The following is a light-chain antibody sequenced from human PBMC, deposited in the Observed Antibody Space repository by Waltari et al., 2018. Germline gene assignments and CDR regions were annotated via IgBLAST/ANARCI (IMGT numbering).Light chain of an antibody. CDR1: GSNIGNNF. CDR2: DND. Sequence: SVLTQPPSVSAAPGQKVTISCSGSGSNIGNNFVSWYQQFPGTAPKLLIYDNDLRPSHIPDRFSGSRSGTSATLGITGLQTGDEADYYCVTWDNSLAANVFGSGTKVTVL. V-gene: IGLV1-51*01. CDR3: VTWDNSLAANV. J-gene: IGLJ6*01.